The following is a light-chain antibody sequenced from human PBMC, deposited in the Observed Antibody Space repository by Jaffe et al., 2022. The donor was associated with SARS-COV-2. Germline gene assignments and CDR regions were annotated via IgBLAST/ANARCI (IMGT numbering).Light chain of an antibody. CDR1: QGIRND. Sequence: DIQMTQSPSSLSASVGDRVTITCRASQGIRNDLDWYQQKPGEAPKRLIYAAATLQSGVPSRFSGSGSGTEFSLTVSSLQPEDFATYYCLQHNSFPYTFGQGTKLEIK. V-gene: IGKV1-17*01. CDR2: AAA. CDR3: LQHNSFPYT. J-gene: IGKJ2*01.